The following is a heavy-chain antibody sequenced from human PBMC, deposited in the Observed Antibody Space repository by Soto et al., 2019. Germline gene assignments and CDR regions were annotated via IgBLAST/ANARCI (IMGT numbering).Heavy chain of an antibody. D-gene: IGHD2-8*01. J-gene: IGHJ5*02. Sequence: SETLSLTCAVYGGSFSGYYWSWIRQPPGKGLEWIGEINHSGSTNYNPSLKSRVTISVDTSKNQFSLKLSSVTAADTAVYYCARGGGGLVLMVYAIPYWFDPWGQGALVTVSS. CDR3: ARGGGGLVLMVYAIPYWFDP. CDR2: INHSGST. CDR1: GGSFSGYY. V-gene: IGHV4-34*01.